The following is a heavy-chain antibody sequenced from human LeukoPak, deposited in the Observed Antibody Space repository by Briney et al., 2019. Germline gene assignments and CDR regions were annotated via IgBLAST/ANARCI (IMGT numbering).Heavy chain of an antibody. CDR3: ARDPLYCSSTSCYDAFDI. J-gene: IGHJ3*02. CDR1: GFTFSDYY. Sequence: GGSLRLSCAASGFTFSDYYMSWIRQAPGKGLEWVSYISSSGSTIYYADSVKGRFTISRDNAKNSLYLQMNSLRAEDTAVYYCARDPLYCSSTSCYDAFDIWGQGTMVTVSS. D-gene: IGHD2-2*01. CDR2: ISSSGSTI. V-gene: IGHV3-11*01.